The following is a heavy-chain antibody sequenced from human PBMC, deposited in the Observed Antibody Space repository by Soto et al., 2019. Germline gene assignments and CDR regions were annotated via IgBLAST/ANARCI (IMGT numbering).Heavy chain of an antibody. V-gene: IGHV1-18*01. D-gene: IGHD3-10*01. J-gene: IGHJ6*02. CDR3: ARDQSGGGMDV. Sequence: QVQLVQSGAEVKKPGASVKVSGKASGYTFTSYGISWVRQAPGHGLEWMGWISAYNGNTNYAQKLHGRVPITTDTSTSTASMELRSLSSDDTAVYYCARDQSGGGMDVWGQGTTVTVSS. CDR2: ISAYNGNT. CDR1: GYTFTSYG.